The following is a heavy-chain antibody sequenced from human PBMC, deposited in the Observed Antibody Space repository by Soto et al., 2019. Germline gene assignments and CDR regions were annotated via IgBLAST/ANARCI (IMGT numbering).Heavy chain of an antibody. V-gene: IGHV1-69*05. J-gene: IGHJ4*02. Sequence: GASVKVSCKASGGTFSSYAISWVRQAPGQGLEWMGGIIPIFGTANYAQKFQGRVTITRDESTSTAYMELSSLRSEDTAVYYCARGKYHSDRIDWLQHYWGQGTLVTVSS. CDR2: IIPIFGTA. D-gene: IGHD2-21*01. CDR1: GGTFSSYA. CDR3: ARGKYHSDRIDWLQHY.